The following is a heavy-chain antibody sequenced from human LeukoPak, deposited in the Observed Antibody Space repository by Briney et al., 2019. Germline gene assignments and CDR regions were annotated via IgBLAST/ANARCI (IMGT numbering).Heavy chain of an antibody. V-gene: IGHV1-2*02. CDR1: GYTFNGFY. CDR2: INPNSGGT. CDR3: ARWMATVTTPDY. D-gene: IGHD4-11*01. J-gene: IGHJ4*02. Sequence: ASVKVSCKASGYTFNGFYLHWVRQAPGQGLEWMGWINPNSGGTNYAQRFQGRVTMTRDTSISTAYMELSRLRSDDTAVYYCARWMATVTTPDYWGQGTLVTVSS.